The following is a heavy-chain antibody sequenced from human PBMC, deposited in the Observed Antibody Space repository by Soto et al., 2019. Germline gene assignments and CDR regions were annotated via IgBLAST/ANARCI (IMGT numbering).Heavy chain of an antibody. Sequence: SVKVSCKASGGTFSSYAISWVRQAPGQGLEWMGGIIPIFGTANYAQKFQGRVTITADKSTSTAYMELSSLRSEDTAVYYCATSTYSDILTGYSPPLHYYGMDVWGQGTTVTVSS. D-gene: IGHD3-9*01. CDR3: ATSTYSDILTGYSPPLHYYGMDV. CDR2: IIPIFGTA. V-gene: IGHV1-69*06. J-gene: IGHJ6*02. CDR1: GGTFSSYA.